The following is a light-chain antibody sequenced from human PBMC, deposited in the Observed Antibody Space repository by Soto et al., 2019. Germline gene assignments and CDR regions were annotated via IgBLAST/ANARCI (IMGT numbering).Light chain of an antibody. V-gene: IGKV3-15*01. CDR2: DAS. CDR1: ESVRSN. Sequence: EKVMTQSPVTLSVSPGERATLSCRASESVRSNLAWYQQKPGQAPRLLIYDASTRATGIPARFSGSGSGTEFTLTISSLQSEDFAVYYCQQYNNWPRTFGQGTKVEIK. CDR3: QQYNNWPRT. J-gene: IGKJ1*01.